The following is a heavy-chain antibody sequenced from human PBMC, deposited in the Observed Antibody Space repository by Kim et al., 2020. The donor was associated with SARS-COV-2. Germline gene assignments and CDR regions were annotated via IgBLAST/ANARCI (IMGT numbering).Heavy chain of an antibody. V-gene: IGHV3-48*03. J-gene: IGHJ3*02. CDR1: GFTFSSYE. CDR3: ARESNYYGVGAFDI. D-gene: IGHD4-17*01. Sequence: GGSLRLSCAASGFTFSSYEMNWVRQAPGKGLEWVSYISSSGSTIYYADSVKGRFTISRDNAKNSLYLQMNSLRAEDTAVYYCARESNYYGVGAFDIWGQGTMVTVSS. CDR2: ISSSGSTI.